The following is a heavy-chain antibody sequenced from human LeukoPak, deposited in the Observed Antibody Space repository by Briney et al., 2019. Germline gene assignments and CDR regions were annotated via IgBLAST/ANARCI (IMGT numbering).Heavy chain of an antibody. V-gene: IGHV1-3*01. J-gene: IGHJ4*02. D-gene: IGHD3-22*01. Sequence: ASVKVSCKASGYTFTSYAIHWVRQAPGQRLEWMGWISAGNGNTKYSQNFQGRVTFISNTSATTAFMELSSLGSEDAAVYYCAKEPYYDTPYPDYWGQGTLVTVSS. CDR1: GYTFTSYA. CDR2: ISAGNGNT. CDR3: AKEPYYDTPYPDY.